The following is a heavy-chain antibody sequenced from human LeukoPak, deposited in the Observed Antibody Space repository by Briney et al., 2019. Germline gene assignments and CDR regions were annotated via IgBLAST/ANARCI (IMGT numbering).Heavy chain of an antibody. D-gene: IGHD6-19*01. CDR3: ARDRRSGWYFEF. CDR2: IKQDGSEQ. Sequence: GGSLRLSCAASGFIFRTYWMSWVRQAPGKGLEWVANIKQDGSEQYFVDSVKGRFTISRDNGKNSLYLQMNSLRAEDTAVYYCARDRRSGWYFEFWGQGTLVTVSS. V-gene: IGHV3-7*05. CDR1: GFIFRTYW. J-gene: IGHJ4*02.